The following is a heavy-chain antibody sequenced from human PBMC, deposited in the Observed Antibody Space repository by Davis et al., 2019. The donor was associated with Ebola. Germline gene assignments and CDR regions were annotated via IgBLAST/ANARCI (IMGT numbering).Heavy chain of an antibody. CDR3: AKDAATVVVLAALDY. D-gene: IGHD2-15*01. CDR2: ISYDGSMK. V-gene: IGHV3-30*18. J-gene: IGHJ4*02. CDR1: GFTFSTYG. Sequence: SLKISCAASGFTFSTYGMHWVRQAPGKGLEWVAVISYDGSMKYYTDSVKGRFTISRDNSKNTLYLQMNSLRSEDTAVYYCAKDAATVVVLAALDYWGQGTLVTVSS.